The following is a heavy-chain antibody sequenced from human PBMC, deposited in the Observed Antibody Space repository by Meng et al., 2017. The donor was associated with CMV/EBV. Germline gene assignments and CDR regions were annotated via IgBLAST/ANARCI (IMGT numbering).Heavy chain of an antibody. CDR1: GFTFSSYS. D-gene: IGHD1-7*01. Sequence: GESLKISCAASGFTFSSYSMNWVRQAPGKGLEWVSSISSSSSYIYYADSVKGRFTISRGNAKNSLYLQMNSLRAEDTAVYYCARDLELRPWFDPWGQGTLVTVSS. CDR3: ARDLELRPWFDP. CDR2: ISSSSSYI. J-gene: IGHJ5*02. V-gene: IGHV3-21*01.